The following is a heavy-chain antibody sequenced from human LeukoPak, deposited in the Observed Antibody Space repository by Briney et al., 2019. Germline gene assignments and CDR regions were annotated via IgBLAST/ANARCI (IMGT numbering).Heavy chain of an antibody. V-gene: IGHV4-39*02. Sequence: SETLSLTCIVSGGSIGNNIYYWGWIRQPPGKGLECIGSIYYTGNTYYNPSLKSRVTISVDTSKNHFSLKLTSVTAADTAVYYCARLGGLNCGGGTCLADPDIWGQGTMVTVSS. J-gene: IGHJ3*02. CDR3: ARLGGLNCGGGTCLADPDI. CDR2: IYYTGNT. D-gene: IGHD2-15*01. CDR1: GGSIGNNIYY.